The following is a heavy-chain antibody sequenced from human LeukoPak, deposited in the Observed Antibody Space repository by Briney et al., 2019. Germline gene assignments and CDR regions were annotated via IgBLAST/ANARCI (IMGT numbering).Heavy chain of an antibody. Sequence: LETLSLTCAVYGGSFSGYDWSWIRQPPGKGLERIGGINHSGSTNYNPSLKLRVTISGDTSKYQYSLNLRSVTAADTAVYYCARGGQRMLFYYYYYYMDVWGKGTTVTVSS. CDR1: GGSFSGYD. CDR3: ARGGQRMLFYYYYYYMDV. J-gene: IGHJ6*03. CDR2: INHSGST. V-gene: IGHV4-34*01. D-gene: IGHD2-21*01.